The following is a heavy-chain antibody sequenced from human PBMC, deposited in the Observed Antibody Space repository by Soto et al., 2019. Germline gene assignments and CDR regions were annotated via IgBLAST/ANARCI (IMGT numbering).Heavy chain of an antibody. CDR2: VHYSGST. CDR3: ARSNSGYYKWFDP. CDR1: GGSIGGNIDY. V-gene: IGHV4-39*01. J-gene: IGHJ5*02. D-gene: IGHD3-22*01. Sequence: PSETLSLTCSVSGGSIGGNIDYWGWIRQPPGKGLEWIATVHYSGSTYYTPSLKNRVTISADTSNNQFSLKLNSVTAADTAIYYCARSNSGYYKWFDPWGQGTLVTVSS.